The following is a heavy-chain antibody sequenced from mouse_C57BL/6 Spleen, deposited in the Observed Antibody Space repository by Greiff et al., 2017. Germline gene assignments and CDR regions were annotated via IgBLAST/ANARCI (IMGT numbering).Heavy chain of an antibody. J-gene: IGHJ4*01. V-gene: IGHV2-6-1*01. CDR3: ARHGSNYGAMDY. CDR2: IWRGGST. Sequence: VQLMESGPGLVAPSQTLSITCTVSGFSLTSYGVHWVRQPPGKGLEWLVVIWRGGSTTYNSALKSRLSISKDDSKSEVYLKMNSLQTDDAAMYYCARHGSNYGAMDYWGQGTSVTVSS. D-gene: IGHD2-5*01. CDR1: GFSLTSYG.